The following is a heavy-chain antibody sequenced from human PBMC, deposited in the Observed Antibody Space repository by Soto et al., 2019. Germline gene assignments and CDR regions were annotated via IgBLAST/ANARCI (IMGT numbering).Heavy chain of an antibody. CDR3: AKANGDSWQRYLFDY. D-gene: IGHD2-8*01. J-gene: IGHJ4*02. CDR2: MSGLGGST. CDR1: GFTFSAYS. Sequence: EVQLLESGGGLVQPGGSLRLSCTASGFTFSAYSMSWVRQAPGKGLEWVSGMSGLGGSTYYADSVKGRFTISRDNSKNTLYRQMHCLRVEDTAVYYCAKANGDSWQRYLFDYGGQGTVLPASS. V-gene: IGHV3-23*01.